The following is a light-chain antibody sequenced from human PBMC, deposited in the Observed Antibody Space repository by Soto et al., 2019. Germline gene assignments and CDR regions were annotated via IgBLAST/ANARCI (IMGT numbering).Light chain of an antibody. V-gene: IGLV2-8*01. J-gene: IGLJ2*01. Sequence: QSVLTQPASVSGSPGQSITITCTGTSSDIGGYHYVSWYQQYPGKAPKLMIYDVIKRPSGVPDRFSGSKSGNTASLTVSGLQAEDEADYYCSSYGGNNNVLFGGGTKLTVL. CDR1: SSDIGGYHY. CDR3: SSYGGNNNVL. CDR2: DVI.